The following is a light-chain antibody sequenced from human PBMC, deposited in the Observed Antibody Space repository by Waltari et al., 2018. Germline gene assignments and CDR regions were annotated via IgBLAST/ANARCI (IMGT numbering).Light chain of an antibody. J-gene: IGKJ1*01. CDR3: MQGLHLPRT. Sequence: DVVMTQTPLSLSVTPGQPASISCKSSQSLLHSDGQTYLYWFLQKPGQSPQLLIYAVSSRFSGVPTKFSVSGSETDFTLKISRVEAEDVGVYYCMQGLHLPRTFGQGTKVEMK. CDR1: QSLLHSDGQTY. V-gene: IGKV2-29*02. CDR2: AVS.